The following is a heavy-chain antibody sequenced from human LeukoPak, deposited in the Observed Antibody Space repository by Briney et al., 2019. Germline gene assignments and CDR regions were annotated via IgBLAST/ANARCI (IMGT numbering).Heavy chain of an antibody. CDR3: ANIYGDYGPFDY. D-gene: IGHD4-17*01. CDR2: ISWNSGSI. Sequence: GGSLRLSCAASGFTFDDYAMHWVRQAPGKGLEWVSGISWNSGSIGYADSVKGRFTISRDNSKNTLYLQMNSLRAEDTAVYYCANIYGDYGPFDYWGQGTLVTVSS. CDR1: GFTFDDYA. J-gene: IGHJ4*02. V-gene: IGHV3-9*01.